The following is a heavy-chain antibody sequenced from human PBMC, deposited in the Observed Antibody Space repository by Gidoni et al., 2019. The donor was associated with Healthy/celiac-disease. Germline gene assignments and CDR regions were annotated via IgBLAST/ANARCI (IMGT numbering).Heavy chain of an antibody. D-gene: IGHD6-13*01. CDR3: ASQTTGYSSSWNYYYYMDV. J-gene: IGHJ6*03. V-gene: IGHV3-33*01. CDR1: GFTFSSYG. CDR2: IWYDGSNK. Sequence: QVQLVESGGGVVQPGRSLRLSCAASGFTFSSYGMNWVRQAPGKGLEWVAVIWYDGSNKYNADSVKGRFTISRDNSKNTLYLQMNSLRAEDTAVYYCASQTTGYSSSWNYYYYMDVWGKGTTVTVSS.